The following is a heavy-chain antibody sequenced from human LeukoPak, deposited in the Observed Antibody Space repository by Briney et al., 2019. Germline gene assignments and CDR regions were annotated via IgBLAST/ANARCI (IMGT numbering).Heavy chain of an antibody. CDR3: ATLQSGSYDRRVFDY. Sequence: GSSVKVSCKASGGTFSSYAISWVRQAPGQGLEWMGGIIPIFGTANYAQKFQGRVTITADESTSTAYMELSSLRSEDTAVYYCATLQSGSYDRRVFDYWGQGTLVTVSS. CDR1: GGTFSSYA. V-gene: IGHV1-69*01. J-gene: IGHJ4*02. CDR2: IIPIFGTA. D-gene: IGHD1-26*01.